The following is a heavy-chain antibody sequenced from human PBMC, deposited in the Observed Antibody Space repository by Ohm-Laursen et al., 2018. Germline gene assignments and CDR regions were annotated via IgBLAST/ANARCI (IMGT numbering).Heavy chain of an antibody. D-gene: IGHD3-22*01. V-gene: IGHV3-23*01. J-gene: IGHJ1*01. CDR1: GFTFSGYA. CDR2: VTGSGRTT. Sequence: GSLRLSCAVSGFTFSGYAMSWVRQAPGKGPEWVSVVTGSGRTTYYRDSVKGRFTISRDNSKNTLDLQMNSLRAEDTAVYYCAKDYYYDSSGYYSPLHWGQGTLVTVSS. CDR3: AKDYYYDSSGYYSPLH.